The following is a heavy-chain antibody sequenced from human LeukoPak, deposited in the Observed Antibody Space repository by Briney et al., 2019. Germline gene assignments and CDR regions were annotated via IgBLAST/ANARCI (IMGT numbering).Heavy chain of an antibody. J-gene: IGHJ1*01. CDR1: GYTFTSYD. Sequence: GASVKVSCKASGYTFTSYDINWVRQATGQGLEWMGWMNPNSGNTNYAQKLQGRVTMTTDTSTSTAYMELRSLRSDDTAVYYCARTRRDGYREYFQHWGQGTLVTVSS. D-gene: IGHD5-24*01. V-gene: IGHV1-18*01. CDR2: MNPNSGNT. CDR3: ARTRRDGYREYFQH.